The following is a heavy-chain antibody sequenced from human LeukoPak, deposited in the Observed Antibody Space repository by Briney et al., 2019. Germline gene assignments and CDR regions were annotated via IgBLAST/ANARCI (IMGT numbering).Heavy chain of an antibody. CDR2: INPNSGGT. J-gene: IGHJ3*02. V-gene: IGHV1-2*02. CDR3: ARSGAPPDYYDSSGYYYVAFDI. CDR1: GYTFTGYY. Sequence: ASVKVSCKAPGYTFTGYYMPWVRQAPGQGLEWMGWINPNSGGTNYAQKFQGRVTMTRDTSISTAYMELSRLRSDDTAVYYCARSGAPPDYYDSSGYYYVAFDIWGQGTMVTVSS. D-gene: IGHD3-22*01.